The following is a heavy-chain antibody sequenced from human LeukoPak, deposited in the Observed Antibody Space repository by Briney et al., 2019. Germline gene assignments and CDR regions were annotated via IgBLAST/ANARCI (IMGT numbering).Heavy chain of an antibody. D-gene: IGHD2-15*01. Sequence: SVKVSCKASGGTFSSYAISWVRQAPGQGLEWMGGIIPIFGTANYAQKFQGRVTITTDESTSTAYMELSSLRSEDTAVYYCALSHCSGGSCFNLGGGLGFDPWGQGTLVTVSS. CDR2: IIPIFGTA. CDR3: ALSHCSGGSCFNLGGGLGFDP. J-gene: IGHJ5*02. V-gene: IGHV1-69*05. CDR1: GGTFSSYA.